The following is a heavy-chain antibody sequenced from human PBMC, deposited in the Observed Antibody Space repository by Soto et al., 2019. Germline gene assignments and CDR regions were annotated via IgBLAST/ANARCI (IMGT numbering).Heavy chain of an antibody. CDR3: ARGPTYYDFWSGYFP. D-gene: IGHD3-3*01. J-gene: IGHJ5*02. CDR2: INHSGST. V-gene: IGHV4-34*01. Sequence: SETLSLTCAVYGGSFSGYYWSWIRQPPGKGLEWIGEINHSGSTNYNPSLKSRVTISVDTSKNQFSLKLSSVTAADTAVYYCARGPTYYDFWSGYFPWGQGTLVTAPQ. CDR1: GGSFSGYY.